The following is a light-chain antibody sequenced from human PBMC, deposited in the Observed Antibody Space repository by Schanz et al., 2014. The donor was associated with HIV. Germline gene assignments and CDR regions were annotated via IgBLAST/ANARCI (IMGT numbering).Light chain of an antibody. Sequence: DIQMAQSPSSLSAFVGDRVTITCRASQGISSYLAWYQQKPGRPPKVLIYAASTLQSGVPSRFSGSGSGTDFTLTISSLQPEDFGTYYCQQSDYFPLTFGGGTKVEIK. CDR3: QQSDYFPLT. V-gene: IGKV1-9*01. CDR1: QGISSY. CDR2: AAS. J-gene: IGKJ4*01.